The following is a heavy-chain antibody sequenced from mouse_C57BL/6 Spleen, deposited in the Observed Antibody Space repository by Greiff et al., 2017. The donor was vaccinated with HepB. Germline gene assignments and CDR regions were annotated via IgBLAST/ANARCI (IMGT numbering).Heavy chain of an antibody. CDR3: ARNYGNRNYFDY. V-gene: IGHV5-17*01. J-gene: IGHJ2*01. D-gene: IGHD1-1*01. Sequence: EVMLVESGGGLVKPGGSLKLSCAASGFTFSDYGMHWVRQAPEKGLEWVAYISSGSSTIYYADTVKGRFTISRDNAKNTLFLQMTSLRSEDTAMYYCARNYGNRNYFDYWGQGTTLTVSS. CDR1: GFTFSDYG. CDR2: ISSGSSTI.